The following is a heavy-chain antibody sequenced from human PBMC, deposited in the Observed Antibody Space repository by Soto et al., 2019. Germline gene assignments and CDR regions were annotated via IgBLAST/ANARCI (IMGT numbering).Heavy chain of an antibody. CDR3: AKDWLAVRGEPPPD. Sequence: EVQLLESGGGLVQPGGSLRLSCAASGFTFSSYAMSWVRQAPGKGLEWVSGISGSGGSTYYADSVKGRFTISRDNSKNTRYLQMNSMRAEDTAVYYCAKDWLAVRGEPPPDWGQGTLVTVSS. D-gene: IGHD3-10*01. J-gene: IGHJ4*02. V-gene: IGHV3-23*01. CDR1: GFTFSSYA. CDR2: ISGSGGST.